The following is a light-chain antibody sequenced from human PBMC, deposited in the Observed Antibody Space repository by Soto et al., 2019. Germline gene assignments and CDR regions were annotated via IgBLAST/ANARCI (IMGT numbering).Light chain of an antibody. V-gene: IGKV3-20*01. J-gene: IGKJ4*01. Sequence: EFVLTQSRGTLSLSPGERATLSCRASQSVSSTYLAWYQQKPGQAPRILIYGASTRATGIPDRFSGSGSGTDFTLTISRLEPEDFALYYWQQYGSSPPLTFGGGTKVEIK. CDR3: QQYGSSPPLT. CDR1: QSVSSTY. CDR2: GAS.